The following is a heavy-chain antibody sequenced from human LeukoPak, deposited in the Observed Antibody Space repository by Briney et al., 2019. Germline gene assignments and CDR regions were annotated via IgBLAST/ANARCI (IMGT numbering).Heavy chain of an antibody. J-gene: IGHJ4*02. CDR3: ARDSWPEVVRFDY. CDR1: GGSISSGGYY. Sequence: SQTLSLTCTVSGGSISSGGYYWSWIRQHPGKGLEWIGYIYYSGSTYYNPSLKSRVTISVDTSKNQFSLKLSSVTAADAAVYYCARDSWPEVVRFDYWGQGILVTVSS. CDR2: IYYSGST. D-gene: IGHD1-14*01. V-gene: IGHV4-31*03.